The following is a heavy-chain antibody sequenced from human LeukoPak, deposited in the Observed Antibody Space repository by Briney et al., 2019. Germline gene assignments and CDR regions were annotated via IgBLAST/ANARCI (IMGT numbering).Heavy chain of an antibody. Sequence: PGGSLRLSCEASGSTFSSYAMNWVRQAPGRGLEWVSAISGSGGSTYYADSVKGRFTISRDNSKNTLYLQMSSLRAEDSALYYCAKDRDYGGQNPDFWGQGTLVTVSS. CDR1: GSTFSSYA. CDR3: AKDRDYGGQNPDF. J-gene: IGHJ4*02. D-gene: IGHD4-23*01. V-gene: IGHV3-23*01. CDR2: ISGSGGST.